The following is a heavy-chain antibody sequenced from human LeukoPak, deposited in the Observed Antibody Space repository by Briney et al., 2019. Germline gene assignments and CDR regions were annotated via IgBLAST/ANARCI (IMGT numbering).Heavy chain of an antibody. V-gene: IGHV2-5*02. Sequence: SGPTLAKPTQTLTLTCTFSGFSLSTSGVGVGWIRQPPGKALEWLALLYWDDDKRYSPSLKSRLTITKDTSKNQVVLTMTNMDPVDTDTYYCAHTLGYYDSSGYYYFEDYWGQGTLVTVSS. CDR2: LYWDDDK. CDR1: GFSLSTSGVG. J-gene: IGHJ4*02. D-gene: IGHD3-22*01. CDR3: AHTLGYYDSSGYYYFEDY.